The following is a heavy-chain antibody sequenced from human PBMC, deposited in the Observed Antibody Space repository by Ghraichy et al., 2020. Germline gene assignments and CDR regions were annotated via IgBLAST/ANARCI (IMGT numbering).Heavy chain of an antibody. CDR2: INANGNTT. V-gene: IGHV3-23*01. CDR1: GFTFSSNA. D-gene: IGHD5/OR15-5a*01. CDR3: VRERNSVYVSFGLDI. J-gene: IGHJ6*02. Sequence: GGSLRLSCAASGFTFSSNAMSWVRQAPGKGLEWVSAINANGNTTYYADSVKGRFTISRDNSKNTLYLQMSSLRAEDTAVYYCVRERNSVYVSFGLDIWGQGTTVVVSS.